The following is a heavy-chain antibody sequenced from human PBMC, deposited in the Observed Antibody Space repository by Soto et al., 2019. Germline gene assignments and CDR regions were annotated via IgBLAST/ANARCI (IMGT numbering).Heavy chain of an antibody. CDR2: IYYSGST. J-gene: IGHJ6*02. CDR3: ARDEFRGSTSHTIHSGYYYGMDV. CDR1: GGSISSGGYY. D-gene: IGHD2-2*01. V-gene: IGHV4-31*03. Sequence: QVQLQESGPGLVKPSQTLSLTCTVSGGSISSGGYYWSWIRQHPGKGLEWIGYIYYSGSTYYNPSLKRRVTISVDTSKNPFSLKLSSVTAADTPVYYCARDEFRGSTSHTIHSGYYYGMDVWGQGTTVTVSS.